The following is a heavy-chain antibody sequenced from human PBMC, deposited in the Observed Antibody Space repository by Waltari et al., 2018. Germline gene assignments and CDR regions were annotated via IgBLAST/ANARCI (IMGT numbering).Heavy chain of an antibody. CDR2: IKGDGSEK. J-gene: IGHJ4*02. V-gene: IGHV3-7*01. D-gene: IGHD3-22*01. Sequence: EVQVVESGGGLVQPGGSLRLSCATSGSSFSSYWMNWVRQAPGKGVEWVAIIKGDGSEKHYVDSVKGRFTISRDNARNSLFLQMNSLRAEDTAVYFCARGRGYIIDYWGQGSLVTVSS. CDR1: GSSFSSYW. CDR3: ARGRGYIIDY.